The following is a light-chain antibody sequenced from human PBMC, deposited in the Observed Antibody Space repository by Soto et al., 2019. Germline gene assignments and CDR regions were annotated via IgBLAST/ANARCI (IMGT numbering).Light chain of an antibody. CDR2: GAS. V-gene: IGKV3-20*01. CDR1: QSVSSNY. J-gene: IGKJ1*01. CDR3: HQYGSSWT. Sequence: EIVLTQSPGTLSLSPGERATLSCRASQSVSSNYLVWYQQKPGQAPRLLIYGASNRATGSPDSFSGSGSGTDFSLTISRLEPEDFAVYYCHQYGSSWTFGQGTKVEVK.